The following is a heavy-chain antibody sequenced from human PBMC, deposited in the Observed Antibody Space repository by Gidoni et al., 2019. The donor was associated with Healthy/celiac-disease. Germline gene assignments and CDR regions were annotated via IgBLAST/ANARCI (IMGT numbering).Heavy chain of an antibody. Sequence: QVQLVQSGAEGKKPGASVKVSCKVSGDTLTELSLHWVRKAPGKGLEWMGGFDPEDGETIYAKKFQGRVTMTEDTSTDTAYMELSSLRSEDTAVYYCATAPAGGSGSYYNWFDPWGQGTLVTVSS. V-gene: IGHV1-24*01. CDR1: GDTLTELS. J-gene: IGHJ5*02. D-gene: IGHD3-10*01. CDR3: ATAPAGGSGSYYNWFDP. CDR2: FDPEDGET.